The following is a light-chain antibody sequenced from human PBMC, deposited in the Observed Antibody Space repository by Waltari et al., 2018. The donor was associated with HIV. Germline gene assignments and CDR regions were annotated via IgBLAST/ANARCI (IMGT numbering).Light chain of an antibody. V-gene: IGKV3-20*01. CDR3: HQYSSSPIT. J-gene: IGKJ5*01. CDR2: GAS. Sequence: EIVLTQSPGTLSLSPGVSATLSCRASQIFSSTYLAWYPQKPGQAPRLLIHGASSRATGIPDRFSGSGSGTDFTLTISRLEPEDFAVYYCHQYSSSPITFGQGTRLEIK. CDR1: QIFSSTY.